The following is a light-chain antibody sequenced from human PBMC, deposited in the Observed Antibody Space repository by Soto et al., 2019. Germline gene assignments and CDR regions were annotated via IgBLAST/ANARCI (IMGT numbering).Light chain of an antibody. J-gene: IGKJ1*01. CDR1: QXVLYXSNNKNY. V-gene: IGKV4-1*01. Sequence: DIVMTQSPDSLAVSLGERATINCKXSQXVLYXSNNKNYLAWYQQKPGQPPRLLIYWASTRESGVPDRFSGSGSGTDFALTISSLQAEDVAVYYCQQYYDTPWTFGQGTKVDI. CDR2: WAS. CDR3: QQYYDTPWT.